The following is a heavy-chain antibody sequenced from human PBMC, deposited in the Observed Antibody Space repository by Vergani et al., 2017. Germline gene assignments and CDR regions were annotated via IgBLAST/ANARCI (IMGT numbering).Heavy chain of an antibody. CDR1: GGTFSSYT. J-gene: IGHJ4*02. V-gene: IGHV1-69*02. CDR3: ARQGPRGSSSGDY. CDR2: IIPILGIA. D-gene: IGHD6-6*01. Sequence: QVQLVQSGAEVKKPGSSVKVSCKASGGTFSSYTISWVRQAPGQGLEWMGRIIPILGIANYAQKFQGRVTITADKSTSTAYMELSSLRSEDTAVYYCARQGPRGSSSGDYWGQGTLVTVSS.